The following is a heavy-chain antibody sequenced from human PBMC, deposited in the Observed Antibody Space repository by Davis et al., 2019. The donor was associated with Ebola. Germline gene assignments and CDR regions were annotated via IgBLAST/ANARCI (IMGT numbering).Heavy chain of an antibody. CDR2: IWYDGSRK. D-gene: IGHD2-15*01. Sequence: GESLKISCAASGFNFRSYGMHWVRQAPDKGLERVAVIWYDGSRKYYGDSVKGRFTISRDNSNNLLYLQMNSLRAEDTAVYYCAIPDCSGANCYSVYIKNWGQGTLVTVSS. J-gene: IGHJ4*02. CDR3: AIPDCSGANCYSVYIKN. CDR1: GFNFRSYG. V-gene: IGHV3-33*01.